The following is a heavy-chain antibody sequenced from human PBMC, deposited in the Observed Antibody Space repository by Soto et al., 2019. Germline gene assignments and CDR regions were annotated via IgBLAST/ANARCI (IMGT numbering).Heavy chain of an antibody. J-gene: IGHJ4*02. V-gene: IGHV1-69*01. CDR2: IIPIFGTA. CDR3: ARGVASESAVAVAVTAGFDY. CDR1: GGTFSSYA. D-gene: IGHD6-19*01. Sequence: QVQLVQSGAEVKKPGSSVKVSCKASGGTFSSYAISWVRQAPGQGLEWMGGIIPIFGTANYAQKYQGSVTSTADESTSTVYIELSSLRSEDTAVYYCARGVASESAVAVAVTAGFDYWGQGTLVTVSS.